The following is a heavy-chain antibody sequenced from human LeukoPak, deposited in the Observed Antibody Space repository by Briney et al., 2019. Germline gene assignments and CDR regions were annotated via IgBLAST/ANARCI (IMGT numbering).Heavy chain of an antibody. CDR3: VREVAY. J-gene: IGHJ4*02. CDR2: ISSDSGAI. Sequence: GVPLRLSCAPSVFPFNNYMTNQVRQAPGKGLEWLSYISSDSGAIYYADSVQGRFTISRDNAQKSLYLQMNSLRVEDTAVYYCVREVAYWGQGALVTVSS. V-gene: IGHV3-48*01. CDR1: VFPFNNYM. D-gene: IGHD5-12*01.